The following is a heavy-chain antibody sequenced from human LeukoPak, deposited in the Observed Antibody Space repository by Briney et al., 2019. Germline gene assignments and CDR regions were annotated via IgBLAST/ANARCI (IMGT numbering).Heavy chain of an antibody. Sequence: PGGSLRLSCAASGFTFNDYYMNWIRQAPGKGLEWVSYISSSGSTIYYADSVKGRFTISRDNAKNSLYLQMNSLRAEDTAVYYCARESRSFGVVPSDALDIWGQAGMVTVSS. J-gene: IGHJ3*02. D-gene: IGHD3-3*01. CDR2: ISSSGSTI. CDR3: ARESRSFGVVPSDALDI. CDR1: GFTFNDYY. V-gene: IGHV3-11*04.